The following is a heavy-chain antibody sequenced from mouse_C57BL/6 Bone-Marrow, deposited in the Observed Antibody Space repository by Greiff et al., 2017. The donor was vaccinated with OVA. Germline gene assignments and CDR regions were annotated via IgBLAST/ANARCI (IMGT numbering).Heavy chain of an antibody. CDR1: GFTFSDFY. CDR2: SRNKANDYTT. D-gene: IGHD2-3*01. V-gene: IGHV7-1*01. Sequence: EVKLMESGGGLVQSGRSLRLSCATSGFTFSDFYMEWVRQAPGKGLEWIAASRNKANDYTTEYSASVKGRFIVSRDTSQSILYLQMNALRAEDTAIYYCARDAGWLPLAYWGQGTLVTVSA. J-gene: IGHJ3*01. CDR3: ARDAGWLPLAY.